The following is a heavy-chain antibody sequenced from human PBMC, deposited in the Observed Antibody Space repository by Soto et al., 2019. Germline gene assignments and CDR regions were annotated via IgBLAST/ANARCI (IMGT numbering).Heavy chain of an antibody. CDR3: ARYIEDFWSGYYDS. CDR2: INPNSGGT. V-gene: IGHV1-2*02. J-gene: IGHJ4*02. CDR1: GYTFTGYY. Sequence: ASVKVSCKASGYTFTGYYMHWVRQAPGQGLEWMGWINPNSGGTNYAQKFQGRVTMTRDTSISTAYMELSRLRSDDTAVYYCARYIEDFWSGYYDSWGQGTLVTVSS. D-gene: IGHD3-3*01.